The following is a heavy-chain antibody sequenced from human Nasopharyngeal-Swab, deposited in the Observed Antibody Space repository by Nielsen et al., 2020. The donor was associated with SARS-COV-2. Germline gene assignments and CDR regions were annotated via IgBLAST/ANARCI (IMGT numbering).Heavy chain of an antibody. CDR2: LIPVFGTT. Sequence: WVRQAPGQGLEWVGGLIPVFGTTHHSRKFQDRLRVTADASTDTAYMELSSLRSDDTAVYYCARAITYYYDGSGSPSYGLDVWGQGTTVTVSS. J-gene: IGHJ6*02. V-gene: IGHV1-69*01. CDR3: ARAITYYYDGSGSPSYGLDV. D-gene: IGHD3-22*01.